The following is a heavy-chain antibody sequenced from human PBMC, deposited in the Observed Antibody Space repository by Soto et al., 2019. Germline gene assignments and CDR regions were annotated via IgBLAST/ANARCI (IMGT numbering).Heavy chain of an antibody. Sequence: PGGSLRLSCVASGFTFSSYVMHWVRQAPGKGLEWVAVISYDGSNKYYADSVRGRFTISRDNSKNTLYLQVNGLRAEDTAVYYCARDDYNDYYAFDYWGQGTLVTVSS. D-gene: IGHD3-10*01. CDR3: ARDDYNDYYAFDY. J-gene: IGHJ4*02. CDR1: GFTFSSYV. V-gene: IGHV3-30-3*01. CDR2: ISYDGSNK.